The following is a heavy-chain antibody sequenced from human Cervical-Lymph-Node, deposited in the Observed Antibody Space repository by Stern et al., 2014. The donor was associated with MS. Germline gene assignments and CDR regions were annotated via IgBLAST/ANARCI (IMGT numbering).Heavy chain of an antibody. J-gene: IGHJ4*02. CDR3: ARVLPSSAYYYFDY. Sequence: QVQLVQSGAEVKKPGSSVKVSCKASGGTFSTHGFSWVRQAPGLGLEYMGRIIPIFGEPNYVQKFQGRVTITADESTNTAYMELSSLRSDDTAVYYCARVLPSSAYYYFDYWGQGTLVTVSP. D-gene: IGHD3-22*01. CDR1: GGTFSTHG. V-gene: IGHV1-69*18. CDR2: IIPIFGEP.